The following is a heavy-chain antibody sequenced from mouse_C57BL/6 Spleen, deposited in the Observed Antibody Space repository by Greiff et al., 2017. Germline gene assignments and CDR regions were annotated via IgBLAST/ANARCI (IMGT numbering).Heavy chain of an antibody. CDR2: IWSGGST. Sequence: VQLQQSGPGLVQPSQSLSITCTVSGFSLTGYGVHWVRQSPGKGLEWLGVIWSGGSTDYNAASISRLSISKDNSKSQVFFKMNRLQADDTAIYYGAKGGSPCAMDYWGQGTTVTVSS. CDR1: GFSLTGYG. D-gene: IGHD6-1*01. J-gene: IGHJ4*01. V-gene: IGHV2-2*01. CDR3: AKGGSPCAMDY.